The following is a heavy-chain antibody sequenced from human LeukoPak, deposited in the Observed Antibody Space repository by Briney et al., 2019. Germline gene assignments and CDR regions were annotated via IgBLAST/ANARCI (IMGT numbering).Heavy chain of an antibody. V-gene: IGHV4-39*07. D-gene: IGHD2-15*01. CDR1: GGSISSSSYY. Sequence: SETLSLTCTVSGGSISSSSYYWGWIRQPPGKGLEWIGSIYYSGSTYYNPSLKSRVTISVDTSKSQFSLKLSSVTAADMAVYYCARDKFRVAYNWFDPWGQGTLVTVSS. CDR2: IYYSGST. CDR3: ARDKFRVAYNWFDP. J-gene: IGHJ5*02.